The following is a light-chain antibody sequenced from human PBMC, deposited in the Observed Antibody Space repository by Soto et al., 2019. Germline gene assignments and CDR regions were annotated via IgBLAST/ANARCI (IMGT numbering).Light chain of an antibody. CDR3: AAWDDGLSGWV. CDR1: SSNMGSNY. J-gene: IGLJ3*02. Sequence: QAVVTQPPSASGTPGQRVTISCSGGSSNMGSNYVYWYQQLPGTAPKLLIYRNNHRPSGVPDRFSGSKSGTSASLAISGLRSEDEADYYCAAWDDGLSGWVFGGGTKLTVL. CDR2: RNN. V-gene: IGLV1-47*01.